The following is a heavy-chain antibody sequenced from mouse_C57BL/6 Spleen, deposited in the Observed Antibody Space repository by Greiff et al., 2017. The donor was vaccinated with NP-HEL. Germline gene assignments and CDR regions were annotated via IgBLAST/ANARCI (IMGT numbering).Heavy chain of an antibody. D-gene: IGHD2-5*01. CDR3: ARFGGYYSNYFDY. V-gene: IGHV1-53*01. J-gene: IGHJ2*01. CDR2: INPSNGGT. CDR1: GYTFTSYW. Sequence: VQLQQPGTELVKPGASVKLSCKASGYTFTSYWLHWVKQRPGQGLEWIGNINPSNGGTNYNEKFKSKATLTVDKSSSTAYMQLSSLTSEDSAVYYCARFGGYYSNYFDYWGQGTTLTVSS.